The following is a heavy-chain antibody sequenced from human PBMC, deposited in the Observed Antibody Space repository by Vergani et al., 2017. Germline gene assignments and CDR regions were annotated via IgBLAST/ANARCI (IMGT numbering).Heavy chain of an antibody. Sequence: QVQLQESGPGLVKPSQILSLTCTVSGGSISSGGFYWSWIRQPPGKGLEWIGYIYYSENTYHNPSLKSRVTMSVDTSKNQFSLKLTSMTAADTAVYYCARVSRDYNYYYYMDVWGKGTTVTVSS. V-gene: IGHV4-30-4*01. CDR2: IYYSENT. CDR3: ARVSRDYNYYYYMDV. J-gene: IGHJ6*03. CDR1: GGSISSGGFY.